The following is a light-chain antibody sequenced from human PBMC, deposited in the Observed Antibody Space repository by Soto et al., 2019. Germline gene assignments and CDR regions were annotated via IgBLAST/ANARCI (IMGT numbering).Light chain of an antibody. Sequence: IVLTQAPPTLYLYPGERATLSCRASQSVSSYLAWYQQKPGQAPRLLIYDASNRATGIPARFSGSGSGTDFTLTISSLEPEDFAVYYCQQRSNWPPLTYGGGTKVDIK. CDR1: QSVSSY. V-gene: IGKV3-11*01. CDR2: DAS. J-gene: IGKJ4*01. CDR3: QQRSNWPPLT.